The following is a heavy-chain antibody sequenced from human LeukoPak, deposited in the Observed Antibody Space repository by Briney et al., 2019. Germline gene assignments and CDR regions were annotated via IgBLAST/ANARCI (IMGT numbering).Heavy chain of an antibody. Sequence: GGSLRLSCAASGFTFRSSWFHWVRQAPGKGLAWVSRIDPAGTYIHYADSVKGRFTVSRDNSKNTLYLHMNSLRAEDTAVYYCARDRSTANGHCAGDNCYAELGRGQGTLVTVSS. J-gene: IGHJ4*02. CDR2: IDPAGTYI. CDR1: GFTFRSSW. CDR3: ARDRSTANGHCAGDNCYAELG. V-gene: IGHV3-74*01. D-gene: IGHD2-21*02.